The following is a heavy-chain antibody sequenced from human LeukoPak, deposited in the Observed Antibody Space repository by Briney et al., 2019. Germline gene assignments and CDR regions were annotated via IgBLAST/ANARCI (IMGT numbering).Heavy chain of an antibody. V-gene: IGHV4-59*01. Sequence: SETLSLTCTVSGGSISSYHWSWIRQPPGKGLEWIGYIYYSGSTNYNPSLKSRVTISVDTSKNQFSLKLSSVTAADTAVYYCARVLYSSPDNWFDPWGQGTLVTVSS. J-gene: IGHJ5*02. CDR3: ARVLYSSPDNWFDP. CDR2: IYYSGST. D-gene: IGHD6-13*01. CDR1: GGSISSYH.